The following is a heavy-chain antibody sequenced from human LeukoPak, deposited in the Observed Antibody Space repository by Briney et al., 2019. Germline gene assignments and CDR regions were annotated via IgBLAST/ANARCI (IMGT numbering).Heavy chain of an antibody. Sequence: PQASVKVSCKASGGTFSSYAISWVRQAPGQGLEWMGGIIPIFGTANYAQKFQGRVTITTDESTSTAYMELSSLRSEDTAVYYCARGGKDRAARFESDYYYYMDVWGKGTTVTVSS. CDR2: IIPIFGTA. CDR1: GGTFSSYA. D-gene: IGHD6-6*01. J-gene: IGHJ6*03. CDR3: ARGGKDRAARFESDYYYYMDV. V-gene: IGHV1-69*05.